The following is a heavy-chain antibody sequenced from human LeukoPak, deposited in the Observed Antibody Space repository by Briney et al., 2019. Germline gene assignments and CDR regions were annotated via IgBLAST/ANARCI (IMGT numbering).Heavy chain of an antibody. CDR1: GFTFSSYA. Sequence: GGSLRLSCAASGFTFSSYAMSWVRQAPGKGLEWVSAISGSGGSTYYADSVKGRFTISRDNSKNTLYLQMNSLRAEGTAVYYCAKVKWDTAMVTEYYFDYWGQGTLVTVSS. CDR3: AKVKWDTAMVTEYYFDY. CDR2: ISGSGGST. V-gene: IGHV3-23*01. J-gene: IGHJ4*02. D-gene: IGHD5-18*01.